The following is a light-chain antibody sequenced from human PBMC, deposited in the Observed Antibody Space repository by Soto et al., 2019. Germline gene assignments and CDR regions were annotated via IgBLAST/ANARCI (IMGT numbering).Light chain of an antibody. CDR2: NDN. V-gene: IGLV1-40*01. Sequence: QSVLTQPPSVSGAPGQRVTISCTGSSSNIGAGYDVHWYQQLPGTAPKLLIYNDNNRPSGVPDRFAGSKSGTSASLAITGLQTEDEADYYSQSYGTSLSASVFGGGTKLTVL. CDR3: QSYGTSLSASV. CDR1: SSNIGAGYD. J-gene: IGLJ2*01.